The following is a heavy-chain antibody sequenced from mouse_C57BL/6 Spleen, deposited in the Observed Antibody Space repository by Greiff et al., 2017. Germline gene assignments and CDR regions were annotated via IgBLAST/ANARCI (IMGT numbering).Heavy chain of an antibody. Sequence: QVQLQQSGPELVKPGASVKISCKASGYAFSSSWMNWVKQRPGTGLEWIGRIYPGDGDTNYNGKFKGKATLTADNSSSTAYMQLSSLTSEDSAGYFCARADSNYGFAYWGQGTTLTVSS. CDR2: IYPGDGDT. V-gene: IGHV1-82*01. CDR3: ARADSNYGFAY. CDR1: GYAFSSSW. J-gene: IGHJ2*01. D-gene: IGHD2-5*01.